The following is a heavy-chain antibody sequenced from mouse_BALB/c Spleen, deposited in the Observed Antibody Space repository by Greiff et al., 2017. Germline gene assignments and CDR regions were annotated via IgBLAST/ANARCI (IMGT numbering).Heavy chain of an antibody. J-gene: IGHJ2*01. CDR2: IYPSDSYT. V-gene: IGHV1-69*02. CDR1: GYTFTSYW. Sequence: VQLQQPGAELVRPGASVKLSCKASGYTFTSYWINWVKQRPGQGLEWIGNIYPSDSYTNYNQKFKDKATLTVDKSSSTAYMQLSSPTSEDSAVYYCTRSARDYYGSALFDYWGQGTTLTVSS. D-gene: IGHD1-1*01. CDR3: TRSARDYYGSALFDY.